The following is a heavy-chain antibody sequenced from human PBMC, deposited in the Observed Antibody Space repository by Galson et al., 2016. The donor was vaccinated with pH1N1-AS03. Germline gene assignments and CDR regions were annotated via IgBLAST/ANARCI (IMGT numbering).Heavy chain of an antibody. Sequence: ATLSLTCTISGGSIANLYWSWIRQSAGKGLEWIGRVHTSGSTNYNPSLQGRVSMSIVTSTKKFSLGLTSVTAADTAVYYCARVGGLSYPHPRWDVDVWGKGTTVIVSS. J-gene: IGHJ6*04. CDR3: ARVGGLSYPHPRWDVDV. D-gene: IGHD1-26*01. CDR1: GGSIANLY. V-gene: IGHV4-4*07. CDR2: VHTSGST.